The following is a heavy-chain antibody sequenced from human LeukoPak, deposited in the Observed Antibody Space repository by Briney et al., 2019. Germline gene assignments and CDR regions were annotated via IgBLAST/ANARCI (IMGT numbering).Heavy chain of an antibody. CDR3: ARGSSSSWIPFDY. CDR1: GYTFTGYY. V-gene: IGHV1-2*04. D-gene: IGHD6-13*01. CDR2: INPNSGGT. Sequence: ASVKVSCKASGYTFTGYYMHWVRQAPGQGLEWMGWINPNSGGTNYAQKFQGWVTMTMDTSISTAYMELSRLRSDDTAVYYCARGSSSSWIPFDYWGQGTLVTVS. J-gene: IGHJ4*02.